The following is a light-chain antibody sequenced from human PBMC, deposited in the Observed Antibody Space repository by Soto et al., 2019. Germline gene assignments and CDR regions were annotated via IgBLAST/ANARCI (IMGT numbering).Light chain of an antibody. CDR1: QSVSNTY. J-gene: IGKJ2*01. CDR3: QQHGSSPYT. CDR2: GAS. Sequence: EIVLTQSPGTLSLSPGERATLSCRASQSVSNTYLAWYQQKPGQAPRLLIYGASSRATGIPDRFSGSGSGTDFTLSISRLEPEDFAVYYCQQHGSSPYTFGQGTKLEIK. V-gene: IGKV3-20*01.